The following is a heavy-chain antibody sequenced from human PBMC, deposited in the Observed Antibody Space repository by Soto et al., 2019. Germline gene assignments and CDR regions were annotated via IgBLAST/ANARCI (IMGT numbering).Heavy chain of an antibody. CDR1: GGSITRNNHF. Sequence: QLQLQDSGPGLVKASETLSLTCTVTGGSITRNNHFWGWIRQSQATVLEWIGSIQYGGTTTYNPFIKMGVIMSAETSNHQFSMLMTSVTAADTGVYYCASLSSSGWYQRSYFDYWGQGNVVTVPS. J-gene: IGHJ4*02. V-gene: IGHV4-39*01. D-gene: IGHD6-19*01. CDR3: ASLSSSGWYQRSYFDY. CDR2: IQYGGTT.